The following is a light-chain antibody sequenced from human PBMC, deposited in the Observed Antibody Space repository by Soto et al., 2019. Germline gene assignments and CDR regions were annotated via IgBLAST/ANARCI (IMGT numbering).Light chain of an antibody. V-gene: IGLV2-14*01. CDR1: SSDVGGYDY. CDR2: NVR. CDR3: SSYTNSGTVL. J-gene: IGLJ2*01. Sequence: QSALTQPASVSGSPGQSMTISCTGTSSDVGGYDYVSWYQQYAGKAPKLTIYNVRNRPSGVSNRFSGSKSANTASLTISGLQPEDEADYFCSSYTNSGTVLFGGGTQLTVL.